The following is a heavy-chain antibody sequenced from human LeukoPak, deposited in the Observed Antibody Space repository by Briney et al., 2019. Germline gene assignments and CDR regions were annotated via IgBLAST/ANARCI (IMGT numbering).Heavy chain of an antibody. Sequence: PGGSLRLSCAASGFRFTDYCMSWIRQAPGKGPEWISYISSSYTHTNYADSVKGRFTMSRDNAKNSVYLQMNSLSAVDTAVYYCARDRSSQGIWGFDYWGQGTLVTVSS. CDR2: ISSSYTHT. CDR1: GFRFTDYC. CDR3: ARDRSSQGIWGFDY. D-gene: IGHD7-27*01. V-gene: IGHV3-11*05. J-gene: IGHJ4*02.